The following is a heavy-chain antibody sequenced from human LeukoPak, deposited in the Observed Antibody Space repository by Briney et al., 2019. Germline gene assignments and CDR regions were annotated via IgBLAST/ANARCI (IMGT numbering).Heavy chain of an antibody. J-gene: IGHJ4*02. D-gene: IGHD6-6*01. CDR2: TFYVGSP. Sequence: PSETLSLTCNVSGDSITNSAYYWGWIRPPPGKGLEWIGTTFYVGSPYYNPSLRSRVAISADTSKNQISLKVASVTAADTAVYYCARDLGAARRGFDYWGQGILVTVSS. V-gene: IGHV4-39*07. CDR1: GDSITNSAYY. CDR3: ARDLGAARRGFDY.